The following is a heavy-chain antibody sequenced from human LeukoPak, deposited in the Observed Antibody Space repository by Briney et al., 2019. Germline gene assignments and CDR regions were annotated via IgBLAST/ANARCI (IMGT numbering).Heavy chain of an antibody. CDR1: GFTFSSYA. CDR2: ISGSGGST. Sequence: GGSLRLSCAASGFTFSSYAMSWVRQAPGKGLEGVSAISGSGGSTYYADSVKGRFTISRDNSKNTLYLQMNSLRAEDTAVYYCAKDRRGSFWFDPWGQGTLVTVSS. V-gene: IGHV3-23*01. CDR3: AKDRRGSFWFDP. J-gene: IGHJ5*02.